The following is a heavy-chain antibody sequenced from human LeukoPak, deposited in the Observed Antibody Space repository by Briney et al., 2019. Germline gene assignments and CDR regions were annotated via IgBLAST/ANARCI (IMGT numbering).Heavy chain of an antibody. CDR2: ISSSGSTI. Sequence: GGSLRLSCVASGFTFSSYEMNWVRQAPGKGLEWVSYISSSGSTIYYADSVKGRFTISRDNAKNSLYLQMNSLRAEDTAVYYCAELGLTMIGGVWGKGTTVTISS. CDR3: AELGLTMIGGV. V-gene: IGHV3-48*03. J-gene: IGHJ6*04. CDR1: GFTFSSYE. D-gene: IGHD3-10*02.